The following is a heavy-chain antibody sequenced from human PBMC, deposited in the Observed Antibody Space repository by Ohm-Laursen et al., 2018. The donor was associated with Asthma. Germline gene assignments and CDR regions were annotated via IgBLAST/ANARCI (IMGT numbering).Heavy chain of an antibody. CDR1: GFTFSSYW. CDR2: IKQDGSEK. D-gene: IGHD3-22*01. J-gene: IGHJ6*02. Sequence: GSLRLSCAASGFTFSSYWMSWVRQAPGKGLEWVANIKQDGSEKYYVDSVKGRFTISRDNAKNSLYLQMNSLRAEDTAVYYCARGVSGYYKYYYGMDVWGQGTTVTVSS. V-gene: IGHV3-7*01. CDR3: ARGVSGYYKYYYGMDV.